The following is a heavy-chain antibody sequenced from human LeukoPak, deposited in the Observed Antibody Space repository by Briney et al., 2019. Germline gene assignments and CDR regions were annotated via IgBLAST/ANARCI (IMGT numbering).Heavy chain of an antibody. CDR3: AADYGSGSYRFDY. V-gene: IGHV4-30-2*01. J-gene: IGHJ4*02. Sequence: SETLSLTCAVSGGSISSGDYSWSWIRQPPGKGLEWIGYIYHSGSTLYNPSFKSRVTISIDRSKNQFSLRLSSVTAADTAVYYCAADYGSGSYRFDYWGQGTLVTVSS. D-gene: IGHD3-10*01. CDR2: IYHSGST. CDR1: GGSISSGDYS.